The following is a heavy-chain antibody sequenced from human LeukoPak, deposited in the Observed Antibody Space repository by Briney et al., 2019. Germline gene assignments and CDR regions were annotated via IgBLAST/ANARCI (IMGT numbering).Heavy chain of an antibody. V-gene: IGHV4-31*03. CDR3: ARGGRWLPFDY. D-gene: IGHD5-24*01. Sequence: SETLSLTCTVSGGSISSGGYYWSWIRQHPGKGLEWIGYIYYSGSTYYNPSLKSRVTISVDTSKNQFPLKLSSVTAADTAVYYCARGGRWLPFDYWGQGTLVTVSS. J-gene: IGHJ4*02. CDR1: GGSISSGGYY. CDR2: IYYSGST.